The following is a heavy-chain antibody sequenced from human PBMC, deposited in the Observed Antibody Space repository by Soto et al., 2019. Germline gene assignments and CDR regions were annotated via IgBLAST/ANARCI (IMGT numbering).Heavy chain of an antibody. J-gene: IGHJ3*02. CDR1: GYTLTELS. V-gene: IGHV1-24*01. Sequence: ASVKVYCKVSGYTLTELSMHWVRQAPGKGLEWMGGFDPEDGETIYAQKFQGRVTMTEDTSTDTAYMELSSLRPEDTAVYYCATDRLEDSSGYYFAAQVGAFDIWG. CDR3: ATDRLEDSSGYYFAAQVGAFDI. CDR2: FDPEDGET. D-gene: IGHD3-22*01.